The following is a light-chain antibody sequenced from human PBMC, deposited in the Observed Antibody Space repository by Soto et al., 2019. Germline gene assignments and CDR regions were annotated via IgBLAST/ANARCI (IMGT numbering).Light chain of an antibody. Sequence: DIQMTQSLSTLSAGLGDRVTITCLASQTIVTWLAWYQQKPGKAPKLLIYDASTLESGVPSRFGGTGYGTEFTLAISSLQPEDFATYYCQQYLIYPVTFGQGIKADIK. CDR2: DAS. CDR3: QQYLIYPVT. V-gene: IGKV1-5*01. CDR1: QTIVTW. J-gene: IGKJ2*01.